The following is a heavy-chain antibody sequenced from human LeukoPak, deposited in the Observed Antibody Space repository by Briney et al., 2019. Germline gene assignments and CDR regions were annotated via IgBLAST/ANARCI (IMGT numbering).Heavy chain of an antibody. V-gene: IGHV3-20*04. CDR1: GFTFSNYA. CDR3: ARELGYCSGTSCYYNSYYDY. J-gene: IGHJ4*02. D-gene: IGHD2-2*01. CDR2: INWNGVST. Sequence: GGSLRLSCAASGFTFSNYAMSRGRHAPGKGLEWVSAINWNGVSTGYADSVKCRLTISRDNAKTSLYLQMNSLRAEDTALYYCARELGYCSGTSCYYNSYYDYWGQGTLVTVSS.